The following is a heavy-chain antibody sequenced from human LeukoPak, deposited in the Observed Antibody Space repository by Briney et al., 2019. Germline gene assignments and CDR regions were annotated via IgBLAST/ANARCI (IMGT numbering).Heavy chain of an antibody. D-gene: IGHD6-13*01. CDR2: ISWNSGSI. Sequence: PGGSLRLSCAASGFTFDDYAMHWVRQAPGKGLEWVSGISWNSGSIGYADSVKGRFTISRDNAKNSLYLQMNSLRAEDTAVYYCAKDGHSRRYSSSWRLLSAEYFQHWGQGTLVTVSS. V-gene: IGHV3-9*01. CDR1: GFTFDDYA. CDR3: AKDGHSRRYSSSWRLLSAEYFQH. J-gene: IGHJ1*01.